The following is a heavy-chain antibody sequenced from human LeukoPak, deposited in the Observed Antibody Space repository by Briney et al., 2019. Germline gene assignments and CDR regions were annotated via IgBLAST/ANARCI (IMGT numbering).Heavy chain of an antibody. Sequence: GGSLRLSCAASGFPFSGYWMDWVRQAPGKGMEWVANIKEDGSEQHYADSVRGRFTISRDNAKNTLYLQMNSLRAEDTAVYYCARDLGSRPYDSSGFPPDYWGQGTLVTVSS. CDR3: ARDLGSRPYDSSGFPPDY. D-gene: IGHD3-22*01. CDR1: GFPFSGYW. J-gene: IGHJ4*02. V-gene: IGHV3-7*01. CDR2: IKEDGSEQ.